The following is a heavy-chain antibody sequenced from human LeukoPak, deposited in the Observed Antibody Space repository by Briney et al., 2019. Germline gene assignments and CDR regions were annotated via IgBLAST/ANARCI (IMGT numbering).Heavy chain of an antibody. CDR3: ARDPGGRRDGSNFYYYYGMDV. CDR2: INPNSGGT. CDR1: GYAFTGYY. V-gene: IGHV1-2*02. Sequence: ASVKVSCKASGYAFTGYYMHWVRLAPGQGLEWMGWINPNSGGTNYAQKFQGRVTMTRDTSISTAYMELSRLRSDDTAVYYCARDPGGRRDGSNFYYYYGMDVWGQGTTVTVSS. J-gene: IGHJ6*02. D-gene: IGHD5-24*01.